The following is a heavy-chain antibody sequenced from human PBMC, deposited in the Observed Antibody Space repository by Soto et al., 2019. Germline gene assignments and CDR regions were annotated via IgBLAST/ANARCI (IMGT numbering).Heavy chain of an antibody. V-gene: IGHV3-23*01. D-gene: IGHD3-16*02. CDR3: AKGFFYDYIWGSYRPSPFDY. CDR1: GFTFSSYA. J-gene: IGHJ4*02. Sequence: PGGSLRLSCAASGFTFSSYAMSWVRQAPGKGLEWVSAISGSGGSTYYADSVKGRFTISRDNSKNTLYLQMNSLRAEDTAVYYCAKGFFYDYIWGSYRPSPFDYWGQGTLVTVSS. CDR2: ISGSGGST.